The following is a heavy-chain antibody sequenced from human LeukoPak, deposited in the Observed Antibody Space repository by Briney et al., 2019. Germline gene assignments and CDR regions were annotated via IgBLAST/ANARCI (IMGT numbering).Heavy chain of an antibody. V-gene: IGHV3-66*01. Sequence: PGGFLRLSCLVSGFTVSSNYMSWVRQTPGKGLEWVSVIYSGGTTKYADSVKGRFTIYRDTSKNTLYLQMNSLRVEDTAVYYCASKLTTGSWGQGTLVTVSS. D-gene: IGHD4-17*01. CDR3: ASKLTTGS. J-gene: IGHJ5*02. CDR2: IYSGGTT. CDR1: GFTVSSNY.